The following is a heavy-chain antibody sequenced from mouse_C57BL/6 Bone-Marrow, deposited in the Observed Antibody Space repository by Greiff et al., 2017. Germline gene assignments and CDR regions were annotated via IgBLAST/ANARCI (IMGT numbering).Heavy chain of an antibody. V-gene: IGHV7-1*01. CDR2: SRNKANDYTT. J-gene: IGHJ4*01. D-gene: IGHD2-3*01. Sequence: EVMLVESGGGLVQSGRSLRLSCATSGFTFSDFYMEWVRQAPGKGLEWIAASRNKANDYTTEYSASVKGRFIVSRDTSQSILYLQMNALRAEDTAIYYCARGDGYYEDYAMDYWGQGTSVTVSS. CDR1: GFTFSDFY. CDR3: ARGDGYYEDYAMDY.